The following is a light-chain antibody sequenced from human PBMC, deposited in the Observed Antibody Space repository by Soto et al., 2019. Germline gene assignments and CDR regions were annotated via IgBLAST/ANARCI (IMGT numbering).Light chain of an antibody. J-gene: IGKJ2*01. CDR3: QQRSDWPS. CDR1: QTISNY. CDR2: DAS. Sequence: EVVLTQSPATLSLSPGDRATLSCRASQTISNYLAWYQQKLGQAPRLLIYDASNRATGIPARFSGSGCGTDFNLTISSLEPEDFAVYYCQQRSDWPSFGQGTKLEIK. V-gene: IGKV3-11*01.